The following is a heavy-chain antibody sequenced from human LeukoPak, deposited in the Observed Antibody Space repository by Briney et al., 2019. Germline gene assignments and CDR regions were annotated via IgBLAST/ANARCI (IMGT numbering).Heavy chain of an antibody. CDR2: IYDSGST. V-gene: IGHV4-59*01. CDR1: GGSINGYY. D-gene: IGHD4-17*01. Sequence: PSETLPLTCTVSGGSINGYYWSWIRQPPGKGLEWIGYIYDSGSTNYNPSLKSRVTISVDTSKNQFSLKLSSVSAADTAVYYCARVYGDYVDYWGQGALVTVSS. J-gene: IGHJ4*02. CDR3: ARVYGDYVDY.